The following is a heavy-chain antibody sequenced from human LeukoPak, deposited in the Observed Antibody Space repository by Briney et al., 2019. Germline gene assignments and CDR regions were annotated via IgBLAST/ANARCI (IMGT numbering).Heavy chain of an antibody. J-gene: IGHJ4*02. CDR1: GFTFSDYY. V-gene: IGHV3-11*01. CDR2: ISSSGSTI. CDR3: ARHYYDSSGYMYCFDY. Sequence: GSLRLSCAASGFTFSDYYMSWIRQAPGKGLEWVSYISSSGSTIYYADSVKGRFTISRDNAKNSLYLQMNSLRAEDTAVYYCARHYYDSSGYMYCFDYWGQGTLVTVSS. D-gene: IGHD3-22*01.